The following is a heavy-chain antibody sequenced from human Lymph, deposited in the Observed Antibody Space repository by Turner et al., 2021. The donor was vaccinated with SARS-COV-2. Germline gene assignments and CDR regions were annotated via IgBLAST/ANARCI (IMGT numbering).Heavy chain of an antibody. D-gene: IGHD3-22*01. CDR2: ISYDESDK. J-gene: IGHJ4*02. Sequence: QVQLVESGGGVVQPGRSLRRSGAASGCTFSSYARHWVRQAPGKGLEWVAFISYDESDKYYADSVKGRFTFSRDNSKNTLYLRMNSLRAEDTAVYNCARDRDSSGWVDYWGQGTLVTVSS. V-gene: IGHV3-30*04. CDR1: GCTFSSYA. CDR3: ARDRDSSGWVDY.